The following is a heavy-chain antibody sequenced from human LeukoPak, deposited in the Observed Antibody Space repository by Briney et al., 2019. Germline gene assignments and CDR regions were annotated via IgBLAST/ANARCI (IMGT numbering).Heavy chain of an antibody. D-gene: IGHD3-9*01. CDR3: VRDTITYDIFTGSPDY. V-gene: IGHV3-33*08. CDR1: GFTFTIYG. J-gene: IGHJ4*02. CDR2: IRYDGSKE. Sequence: GGSLRLSCAVSGFTFTIYGIHWVRQAPGKGLEWVSTIRYDGSKEYYADSVRGRFTISRDNSGNTLFLQMDSLGAEDTAVYFCVRDTITYDIFTGSPDYWGQGTLVIVSS.